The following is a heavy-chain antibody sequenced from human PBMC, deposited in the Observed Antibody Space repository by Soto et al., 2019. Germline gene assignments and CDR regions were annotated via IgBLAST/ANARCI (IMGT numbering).Heavy chain of an antibody. CDR3: AREDAGNGRGSYHDYFDY. V-gene: IGHV4-30-4*01. CDR2: IYSSGST. J-gene: IGHJ4*02. Sequence: QVQLQESGPGLVKPSQTMFLTCTVSGGSISSGDYYLSWIRQPPGKGLEWIGYIYSSGSTYYNPSLKSRVTISVDTSKNQFSLKLSSVTAADTAVYYCAREDAGNGRGSYHDYFDYWGQGTLVTVSS. D-gene: IGHD1-26*01. CDR1: GGSISSGDYY.